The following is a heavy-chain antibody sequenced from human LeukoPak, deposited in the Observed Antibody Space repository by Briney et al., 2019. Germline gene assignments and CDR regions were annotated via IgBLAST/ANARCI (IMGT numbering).Heavy chain of an antibody. D-gene: IGHD5-18*01. CDR1: GFTFSRYS. CDR2: ISRSGSTI. J-gene: IGHJ6*02. Sequence: QPGGSLRLSCAASGFTFSRYSMNWVRQAPGKGLEWVSYISRSGSTIYYADSVKGRFTISRDNSKNTLYLQMNSLRAEDTAVYYCAKSRAMANYYYYYGMDVWGQGTTVTVSS. CDR3: AKSRAMANYYYYYGMDV. V-gene: IGHV3-48*01.